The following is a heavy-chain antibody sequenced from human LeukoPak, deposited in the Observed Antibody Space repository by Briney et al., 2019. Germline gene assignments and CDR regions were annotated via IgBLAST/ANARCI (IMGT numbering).Heavy chain of an antibody. CDR3: VKDRKYYFEH. J-gene: IGHJ4*02. CDR2: VSFDGGNI. Sequence: GGSLRLSCAASGSTFNMYGMHWVRQAPGKGLEWVAIVSFDGGNIYYADSVKGRFTISRDNSKNTVSLHMTSLTSDDTAVYYCVKDRKYYFEHWGRGTLVTVSS. V-gene: IGHV3-30*18. CDR1: GSTFNMYG.